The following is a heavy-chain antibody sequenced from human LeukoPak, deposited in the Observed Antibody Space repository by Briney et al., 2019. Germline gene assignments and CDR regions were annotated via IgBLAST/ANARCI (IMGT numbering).Heavy chain of an antibody. CDR1: GGTFSSYA. CDR2: IIPIFGTA. D-gene: IGHD4-17*01. J-gene: IGHJ1*01. CDR3: ARDDYGDYTVGSEYFQH. Sequence: SVKVPCKASGGTFSSYAISWVRQAPGQGLEWMGGIIPIFGTANYAQKFQGRVTITADESTSTAYMELSSLRSEDTAVYYCARDDYGDYTVGSEYFQHWGQGTLVTVSS. V-gene: IGHV1-69*13.